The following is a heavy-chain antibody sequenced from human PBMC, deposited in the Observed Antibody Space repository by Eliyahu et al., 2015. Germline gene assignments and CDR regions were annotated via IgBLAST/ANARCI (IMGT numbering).Heavy chain of an antibody. Sequence: QVQLVQSGAEVKKXGSSVKXXXKXSGGTFSSYAISXGRQAPGQGLEWMGGIIPIFGTANXAQKFQGRVTITADESTSTAYMELSSLRSEDTAVYYCARGYQKPDSSGYYLPTDYWGQGTLVTVSS. D-gene: IGHD3-22*01. CDR2: IIPIFGTA. J-gene: IGHJ4*02. CDR1: GGTFSSYA. CDR3: ARGYQKPDSSGYYLPTDY. V-gene: IGHV1-69*01.